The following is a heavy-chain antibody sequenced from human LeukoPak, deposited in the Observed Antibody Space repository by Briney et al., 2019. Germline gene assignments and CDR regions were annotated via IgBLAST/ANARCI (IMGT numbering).Heavy chain of an antibody. V-gene: IGHV1-69*05. Sequence: ASVKVSCKASGGTFSSYAISWVRQAPGQGLEWMGGIIPIFGTANYAQKFQGRVTITTDGSTSTAYMELSSLRSEDTAVYYCARDKTYYDFWSGYEKPRGQPTYYFDYWGQGTLVTVSS. CDR2: IIPIFGTA. J-gene: IGHJ4*02. CDR3: ARDKTYYDFWSGYEKPRGQPTYYFDY. D-gene: IGHD3-3*01. CDR1: GGTFSSYA.